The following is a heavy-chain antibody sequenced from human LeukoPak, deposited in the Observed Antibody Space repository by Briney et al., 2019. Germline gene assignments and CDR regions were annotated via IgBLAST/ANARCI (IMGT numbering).Heavy chain of an antibody. CDR2: IYYSGST. Sequence: SETLSLTCTVSGGSISSTNYYWGWIRQPPGKGLEWIGSIYYSGSTYYNPSLKSRVTISVDTSKNQFSLKLSSVTAADTAMYYCARTQGLYYDSCVDYWGQGTLVTVSS. D-gene: IGHD3-22*01. J-gene: IGHJ4*02. V-gene: IGHV4-39*07. CDR3: ARTQGLYYDSCVDY. CDR1: GGSISSTNYY.